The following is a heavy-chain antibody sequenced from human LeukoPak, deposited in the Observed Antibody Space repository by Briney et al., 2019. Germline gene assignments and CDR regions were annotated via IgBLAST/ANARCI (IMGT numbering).Heavy chain of an antibody. CDR2: IKRDGNEK. J-gene: IGHJ5*01. Sequence: GSLRLSCAASGFTFSSYWMNWVRQAPGKGLEWVANIKRDGNEKNYVDSVRGRFSISRDNAKNSLYLQMGSLRAEDTAVYYCAKEGAYPIITYDSWGQGALVTVSS. V-gene: IGHV3-7*01. CDR3: AKEGAYPIITYDS. D-gene: IGHD3-10*01. CDR1: GFTFSSYW.